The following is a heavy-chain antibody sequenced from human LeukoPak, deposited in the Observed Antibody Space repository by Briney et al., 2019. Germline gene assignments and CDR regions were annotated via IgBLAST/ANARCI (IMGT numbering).Heavy chain of an antibody. J-gene: IGHJ4*02. V-gene: IGHV3-7*03. CDR1: GFTFSNYW. D-gene: IGHD2-2*01. CDR3: AKDPRGAGVTADDY. Sequence: GGSLRLSCAASGFTFSNYWMSWVRQAPGKGLEWVANIKEDGSEKYYVDSVKGRFTISRDNAKNSLYLQMNRLRAEDTPVYYCAKDPRGAGVTADDYWGQGTLVTVSS. CDR2: IKEDGSEK.